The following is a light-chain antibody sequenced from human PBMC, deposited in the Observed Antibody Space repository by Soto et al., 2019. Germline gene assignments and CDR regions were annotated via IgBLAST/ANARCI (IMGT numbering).Light chain of an antibody. CDR3: QQRSDSIT. Sequence: EIVVAQSADTLSLSPGERATLSCWASHSVTPHLAWFQQRPGQTPRLLIYDASTRAPGIPARFSGRGSGADFTLTISILEPEDFAVYYCQQRSDSITFGQGTRLEIK. J-gene: IGKJ5*01. CDR2: DAS. CDR1: HSVTPH. V-gene: IGKV3-11*01.